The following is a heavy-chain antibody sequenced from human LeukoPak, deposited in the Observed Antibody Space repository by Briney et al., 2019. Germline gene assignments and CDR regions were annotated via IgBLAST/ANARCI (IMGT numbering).Heavy chain of an antibody. J-gene: IGHJ6*03. V-gene: IGHV3-23*01. CDR2: ISGSGGSA. CDR3: AKSPKYSSGWRGYYMDV. Sequence: GGTLRLSCAASGFTFSSYAMSWVRHAPGKGLEWVSAISGSGGSAYYADSVKGRFTISRDNSKNTLYLQMNSLRAEDTAVYYCAKSPKYSSGWRGYYMDVWGKGTTVTVSS. CDR1: GFTFSSYA. D-gene: IGHD6-19*01.